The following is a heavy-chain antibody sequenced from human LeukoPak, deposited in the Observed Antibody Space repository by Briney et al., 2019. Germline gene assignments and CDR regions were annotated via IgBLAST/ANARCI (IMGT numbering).Heavy chain of an antibody. J-gene: IGHJ4*02. Sequence: SGPTLVQPPQTLTLTCTFSGLSLSTRGVGVGWIRQPPGKALEWLALIYWDDDKRYSPSLKSRLTITKDTSKNQVVLTMTNMDPVDTATYYCTSHSGNYWAFDYWGQGTVVTVSS. CDR3: TSHSGNYWAFDY. CDR1: GLSLSTRGVG. CDR2: IYWDDDK. V-gene: IGHV2-5*02. D-gene: IGHD4-17*01.